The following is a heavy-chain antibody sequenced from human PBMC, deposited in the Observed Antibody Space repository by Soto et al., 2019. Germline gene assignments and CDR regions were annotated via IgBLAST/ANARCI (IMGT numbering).Heavy chain of an antibody. CDR2: TYYRSKWYN. CDR1: GDSVSSNSAA. CDR3: AREGMHLSPYVYYMDV. V-gene: IGHV6-1*01. D-gene: IGHD2-8*01. J-gene: IGHJ6*03. Sequence: SQTLSLTCAISGDSVSSNSAAWNWIRQSPSRGLEWLGRTYYRSKWYNDYAVSVKSRITINPDTSKNQFSLQLNSVTPEDTAVYYCAREGMHLSPYVYYMDVWGKGTTVTVSS.